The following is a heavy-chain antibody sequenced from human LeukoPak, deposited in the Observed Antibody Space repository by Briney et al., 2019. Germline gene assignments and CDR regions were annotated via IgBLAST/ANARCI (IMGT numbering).Heavy chain of an antibody. CDR2: IGAGGANT. D-gene: IGHD2-8*02. CDR1: GFTFSNHA. J-gene: IGHJ6*02. V-gene: IGHV3-23*01. CDR3: VRDSRYCPDV. Sequence: GGSLRLSCAASGFTFSNHAMSWVRQTPGKRLESVSSIGAGGANTHSADSVKGRFTISRDNSENTVYLQMNSLRAEDTAVYYCVRDSRYCPDVWGQGTAVTVSS.